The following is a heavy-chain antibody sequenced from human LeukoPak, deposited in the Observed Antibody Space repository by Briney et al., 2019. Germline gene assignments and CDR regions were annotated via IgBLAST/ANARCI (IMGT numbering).Heavy chain of an antibody. CDR1: GFTFSSYA. D-gene: IGHD3-9*01. J-gene: IGHJ4*02. CDR3: AKAPAEVVRYFDWSYFPDDFDY. Sequence: SGGSLRLSCAASGFTFSSYAMSWVRQAPGKGLEWVSAISGSGGSTYYADSVKGRFTISRDNSKNTLYLQMNSLRAEDTAVYYCAKAPAEVVRYFDWSYFPDDFDYWGQGTLVTVAS. V-gene: IGHV3-23*01. CDR2: ISGSGGST.